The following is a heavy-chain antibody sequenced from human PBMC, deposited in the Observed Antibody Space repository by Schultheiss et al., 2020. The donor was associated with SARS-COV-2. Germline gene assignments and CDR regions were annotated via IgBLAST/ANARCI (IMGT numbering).Heavy chain of an antibody. V-gene: IGHV1-69*06. CDR3: ATHSSGWYLEPAS. CDR2: IIPIFGTA. CDR1: GGTFSSYA. D-gene: IGHD6-19*01. Sequence: SVKVSCKASGGTFSSYAISWVRQAPGQGLEWMGGIIPIFGTANYAQKFQGRVTITADKSTSTAYMELSSLRSEDTAVYYCATHSSGWYLEPASWGQGTLVTVSS. J-gene: IGHJ4*02.